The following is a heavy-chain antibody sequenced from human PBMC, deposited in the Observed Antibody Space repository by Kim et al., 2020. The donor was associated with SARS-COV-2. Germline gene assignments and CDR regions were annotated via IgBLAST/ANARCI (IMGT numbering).Heavy chain of an antibody. V-gene: IGHV1-18*01. CDR3: ARSGFLGGLVSSDWFDH. D-gene: IGHD3-3*01. J-gene: IGHJ5*02. Sequence: ASVKVSCKASGYTFTNYGISWVRQAPGQGLEWMGWISAYNGNTKYAQKVQGRVTMTTDTLTSTAYMELRTLRSDDTAVYYCARSGFLGGLVSSDWFDHWGQGTLVTVSA. CDR1: GYTFTNYG. CDR2: ISAYNGNT.